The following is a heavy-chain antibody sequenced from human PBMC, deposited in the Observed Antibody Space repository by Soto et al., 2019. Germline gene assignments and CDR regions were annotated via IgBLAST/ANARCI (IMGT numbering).Heavy chain of an antibody. D-gene: IGHD2-21*01. CDR1: GFTFRNYD. Sequence: GGSLRLSCAASGFTFRNYDMHWVRQATGKGLEWVSTISTAGNTYSPGSVKGRFTISRENAKNSLYLQMNSLRVDDTAMYYCARGRDSGLYYFDYWGQGTLVTVSS. J-gene: IGHJ4*02. V-gene: IGHV3-13*01. CDR3: ARGRDSGLYYFDY. CDR2: ISTAGNT.